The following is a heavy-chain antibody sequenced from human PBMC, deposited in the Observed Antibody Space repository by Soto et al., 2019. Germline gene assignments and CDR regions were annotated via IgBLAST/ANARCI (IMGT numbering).Heavy chain of an antibody. CDR3: AKVTNGYDFGY. J-gene: IGHJ4*02. D-gene: IGHD5-12*01. CDR2: ISYDGSNK. Sequence: QVQVVESGGGVVQPGRSLRLSCVASGFTFSAYGMHWVRQAPGKGMEWVAVISYDGSNKYDADSVKGRFTISRDNSKNTRYRQMNSLGPEDAAVYCCAKVTNGYDFGYWGQGTLVTVSS. CDR1: GFTFSAYG. V-gene: IGHV3-30*18.